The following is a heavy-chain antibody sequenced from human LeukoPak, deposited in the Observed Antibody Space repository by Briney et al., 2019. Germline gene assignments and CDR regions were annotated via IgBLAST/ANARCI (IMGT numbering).Heavy chain of an antibody. J-gene: IGHJ5*02. V-gene: IGHV4-59*11. Sequence: SETLSLTCIVSGDSITNHFWSLIRRPPGKGLEWIGYIYYSGSINYNPSLKSRVTISVDTSRNQFSMKLNSVTAADTAVYYCAREKQGSSWFPVGFDPWGQGTLVTVSS. CDR2: IYYSGSI. CDR3: AREKQGSSWFPVGFDP. D-gene: IGHD6-13*01. CDR1: GDSITNHF.